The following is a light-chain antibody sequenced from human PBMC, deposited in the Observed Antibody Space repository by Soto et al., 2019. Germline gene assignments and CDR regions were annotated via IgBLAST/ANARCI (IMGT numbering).Light chain of an antibody. J-gene: IGKJ1*01. Sequence: DIVMTQSPDSLAVSLGERATINCKSSQSVLYSSNNKNYLAWYQQKPGQPPKLLFYWASTRESGVPDRFSGSGSGTYFTLTISSLQAEDVAVFYCQQYYSTPWTFGQGTKVEIK. V-gene: IGKV4-1*01. CDR1: QSVLYSSNNKNY. CDR2: WAS. CDR3: QQYYSTPWT.